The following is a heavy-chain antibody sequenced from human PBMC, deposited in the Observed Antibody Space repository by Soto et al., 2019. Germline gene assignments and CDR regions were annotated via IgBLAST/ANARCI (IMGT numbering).Heavy chain of an antibody. J-gene: IGHJ5*02. CDR2: IYWDDDK. CDR3: VHTDRLACSNGICHNGWFDP. D-gene: IGHD2-15*01. CDR1: GFSLTTNGVG. Sequence: QITLEESGPALVKPTQNLTLTCTFSGFSLTTNGVGVGWIRQPPGKALEWLALIYWDDDKRYSPSLKNRLTIIKDASKNQLVLIMTNINPMDTATYHCVHTDRLACSNGICHNGWFDPWGQGTLVTVSS. V-gene: IGHV2-5*02.